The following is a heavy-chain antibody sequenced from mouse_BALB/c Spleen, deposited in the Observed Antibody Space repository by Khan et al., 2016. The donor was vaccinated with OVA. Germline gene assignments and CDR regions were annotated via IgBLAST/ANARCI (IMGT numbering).Heavy chain of an antibody. CDR1: GYTFTDFT. J-gene: IGHJ3*01. CDR3: TKGGGGTRCAY. CDR2: ISTYYGNA. D-gene: IGHD1-3*01. V-gene: IGHV1S137*01. Sequence: VQLQQSGTELVRPGVSVKISCKGSGYTFTDFTMHWVRQSHAMSLEWIGVISTYYGNATYNQEFKDKATLTVDKSSSTAFMELARLKYEDSAMYYLTKGGGGTRCAYWGQGTLVTVSA.